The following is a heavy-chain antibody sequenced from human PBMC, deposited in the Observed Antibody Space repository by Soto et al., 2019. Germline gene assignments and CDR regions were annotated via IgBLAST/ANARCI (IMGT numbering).Heavy chain of an antibody. CDR2: ISYDGSNK. CDR1: GFTFSSYG. V-gene: IGHV3-30*18. CDR3: AKTEHSSGWYYFDY. J-gene: IGHJ4*02. D-gene: IGHD6-19*01. Sequence: PVGSLRLSCAASGFTFSSYGMHWVRQAPGKGLEWVAVISYDGSNKYYADSVKGRFTISRDNSKNTLYLQMNSLRAEDTAVYYCAKTEHSSGWYYFDYWGQGTLVTVSS.